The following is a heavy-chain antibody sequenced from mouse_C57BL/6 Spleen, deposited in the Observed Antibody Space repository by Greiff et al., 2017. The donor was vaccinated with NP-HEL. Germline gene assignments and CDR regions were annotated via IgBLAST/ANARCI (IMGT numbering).Heavy chain of an antibody. V-gene: IGHV14-4*01. CDR3: TLITSDV. J-gene: IGHJ1*03. CDR2: IDPENGDT. CDR1: GFNIKDDY. Sequence: EVKLQESGAELVRPGASVKLSCTASGFNIKDDYMHWVKQRPEQGLEWIGWIDPENGDTEYASKFQGKATITADTSSNTAYLQLSSLTAEDTAVYYCTLITSDVWGTGTTVTVSS.